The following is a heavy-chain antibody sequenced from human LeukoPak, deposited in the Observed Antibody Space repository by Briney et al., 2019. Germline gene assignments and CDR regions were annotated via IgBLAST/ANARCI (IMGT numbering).Heavy chain of an antibody. CDR2: IYDSGST. D-gene: IGHD3-22*01. CDR3: AREFYYDSSFSFDI. J-gene: IGHJ3*02. Sequence: PSETLSLTCTVSGGSISRYYWSWIRQPTGKGLEWIGYIYDSGSTNYNPSLKSRVTISVDTSKNQFSLNLSSVTAADTAGYYCAREFYYDSSFSFDIWGQGTMVTVSP. V-gene: IGHV4-59*01. CDR1: GGSISRYY.